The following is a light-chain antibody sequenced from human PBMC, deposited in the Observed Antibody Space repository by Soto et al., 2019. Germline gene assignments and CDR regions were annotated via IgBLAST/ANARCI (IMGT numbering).Light chain of an antibody. V-gene: IGLV1-40*01. CDR3: QSYDSSLSGYVV. J-gene: IGLJ2*01. CDR2: GNS. Sequence: QSVLTQPPSVSGAPGQRVTISCTGRSSNIGAGYDVHWYQQLPGTAPKRLIYGNSNRPSGVPDRFSGSKSGTSASLAITGLQAEDEADYYCQSYDSSLSGYVVFGGGTKVTVL. CDR1: SSNIGAGYD.